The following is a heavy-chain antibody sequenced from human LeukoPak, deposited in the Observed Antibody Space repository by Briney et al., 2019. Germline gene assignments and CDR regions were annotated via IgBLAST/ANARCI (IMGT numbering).Heavy chain of an antibody. Sequence: PGRFLRLSCAASGFTFSSYAMHWVRKAPDKGLEWVAVISYDGSNKYYADSVKGRFTISRDNSKNTLYLQMNSLRAEDTAVYYCARDNNFAFDYWGQGTLVTVSS. CDR3: ARDNNFAFDY. D-gene: IGHD1-20*01. V-gene: IGHV3-30*04. CDR2: ISYDGSNK. J-gene: IGHJ4*02. CDR1: GFTFSSYA.